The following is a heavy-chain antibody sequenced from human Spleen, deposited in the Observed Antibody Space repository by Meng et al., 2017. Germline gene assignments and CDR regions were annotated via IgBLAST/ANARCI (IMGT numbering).Heavy chain of an antibody. CDR1: GYTFTDYY. V-gene: IGHV1-2*06. J-gene: IGHJ4*02. D-gene: IGHD6-19*01. CDR2: INPKSGDT. CDR3: ARSSGWCRDDY. Sequence: SVTVSCMASGYTFTDYYFHWVRRARGQGLEWMGRINPKSGDTHYAQKFQARVTMTGDTSISTAYVELTSLTSDDTAVYYCARSSGWCRDDYWGQGTLVTVSS.